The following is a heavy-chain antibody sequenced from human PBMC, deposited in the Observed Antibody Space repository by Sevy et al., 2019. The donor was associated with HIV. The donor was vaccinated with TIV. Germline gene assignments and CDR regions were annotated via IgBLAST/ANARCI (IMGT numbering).Heavy chain of an antibody. CDR2: LKQDGSEK. J-gene: IGHJ4*02. Sequence: GGSLRLSCAASGFTFNNYWMSWVRLAPGRGLEWVANLKQDGSEKYNVDSVKGRFTISRDNAKNSMYLQMNSLRAEDTAVYYCARVREGWELGGHYFEDWGQGTLVTISS. CDR1: GFTFNNYW. V-gene: IGHV3-7*01. D-gene: IGHD7-27*01. CDR3: ARVREGWELGGHYFED.